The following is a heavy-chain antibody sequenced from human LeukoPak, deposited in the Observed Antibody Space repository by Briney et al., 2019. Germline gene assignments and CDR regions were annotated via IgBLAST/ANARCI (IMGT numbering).Heavy chain of an antibody. Sequence: TLSLTCAVSGGSISSGDYSWSWIRQPPGKGLEWIVNIHCSASTYYNPSLNSRVTISVDTSNNQFSLKLSSVTAADTAVYYCARDGGYSGYVFDYWGQGTLVTVSS. D-gene: IGHD5-12*01. J-gene: IGHJ4*02. CDR3: ARDGGYSGYVFDY. CDR1: GGSISSGDYS. V-gene: IGHV4-30-4*07. CDR2: IHCSAST.